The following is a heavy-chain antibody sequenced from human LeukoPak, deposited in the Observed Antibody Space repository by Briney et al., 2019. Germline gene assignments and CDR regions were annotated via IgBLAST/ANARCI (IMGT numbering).Heavy chain of an antibody. CDR1: GYTFTGFY. J-gene: IGHJ4*02. D-gene: IGHD1-7*01. Sequence: ASVKVSCKASGYTFTGFYMHWVRQAPGQGLEWMGRVNPNSGGTNYAQKFQGRVTMTRDTSISTAYMEPTRLRSDDTAVYYCARLITGTTDGVYYFDSWGQGTLVTVSS. CDR3: ARLITGTTDGVYYFDS. CDR2: VNPNSGGT. V-gene: IGHV1-2*06.